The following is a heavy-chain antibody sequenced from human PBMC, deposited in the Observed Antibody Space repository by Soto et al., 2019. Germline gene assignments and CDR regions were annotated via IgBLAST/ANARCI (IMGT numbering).Heavy chain of an antibody. V-gene: IGHV3-21*01. CDR3: ATDRGHCRTTRCYHNG. CDR2: ISISSSYI. J-gene: IGHJ4*02. Sequence: GGSLRLSCAASGFTFSSYSVNWVRQAPGKGLEWVSSISISSSYIYYADSVKGRFTISRDKAKNSLYLQMNSLSAEDTAVYYCATDRGHCRTTRCYHNGWRQGNLVTVSS. CDR1: GFTFSSYS. D-gene: IGHD2-2*03.